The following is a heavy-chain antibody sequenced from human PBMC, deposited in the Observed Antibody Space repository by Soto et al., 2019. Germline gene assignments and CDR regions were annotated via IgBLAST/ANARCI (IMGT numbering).Heavy chain of an antibody. V-gene: IGHV1-69*01. CDR2: IIPIFSTA. CDR1: GGTFSSYA. Sequence: QVQRVQSGAEVKKPGSSVKVSCKASGGTFSSYAISWVRQAPGQGLEWMGGIIPIFSTANYAQTFQCRVTITENESPSTAYMQLRSLRPADTAVYYCALRTVLLNLDPWGQGTLVTVSS. CDR3: ALRTVLLNLDP. J-gene: IGHJ5*02. D-gene: IGHD3-10*01.